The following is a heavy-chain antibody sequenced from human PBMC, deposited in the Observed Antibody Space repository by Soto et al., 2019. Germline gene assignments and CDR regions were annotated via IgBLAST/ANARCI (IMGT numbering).Heavy chain of an antibody. J-gene: IGHJ6*03. D-gene: IGHD2-2*01. Sequence: QVQLQESGPGLVKPSETLSLTCTVSGVSISGTGWYWGWIRQPPGKGLEWIGTMFYGGSTSYNPYLQSRVTISVDTSKNQFSLKLSSVAAADSSVYYCAKLTPLGVVVPAAMFDYYYMDVWGKGTTVTVSS. CDR3: AKLTPLGVVVPAAMFDYYYMDV. CDR2: MFYGGST. V-gene: IGHV4-39*01. CDR1: GVSISGTGWY.